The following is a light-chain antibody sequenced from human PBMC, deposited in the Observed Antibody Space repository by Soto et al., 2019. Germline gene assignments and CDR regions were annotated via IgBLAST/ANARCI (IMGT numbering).Light chain of an antibody. J-gene: IGKJ2*01. CDR1: QSISSY. CDR2: AAS. Sequence: DIKMTQSPASLSASVGDRVTITCRASQSISSYLNWYQQKPGKAPKVLIFAASRLQSGVPSRFSGSGSGTDFTLAINSLQPEDVATYYCQQGYFTPRTFGQGTKLEIK. CDR3: QQGYFTPRT. V-gene: IGKV1-39*01.